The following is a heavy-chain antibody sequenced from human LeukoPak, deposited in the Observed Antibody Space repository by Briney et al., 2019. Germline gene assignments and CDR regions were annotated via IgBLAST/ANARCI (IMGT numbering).Heavy chain of an antibody. CDR2: IYYSGST. CDR1: GGSISSSSYY. V-gene: IGHV4-39*01. J-gene: IGHJ5*02. Sequence: PSETLSLTCTVSGGSISSSSYYWGWIRQPPGKGLEWIGSIYYSGSTYYNPSLKSRVTISVDTSKNQFSLKLSSVTAADTAVYYCARHGLHLSGSLSWFDPWGQGTLVTVSS. D-gene: IGHD1-26*01. CDR3: ARHGLHLSGSLSWFDP.